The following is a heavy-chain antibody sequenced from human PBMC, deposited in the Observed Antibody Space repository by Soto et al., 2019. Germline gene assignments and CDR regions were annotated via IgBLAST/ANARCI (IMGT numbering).Heavy chain of an antibody. Sequence: PGVSLRFSCVSTGFTFICYSMSWVRQAPGKWLEWVSYISSSSSTIYYADSVKGRFTISRDNAKNSLYLQMNSLRDEDTAVYYCARDTELELRWGQGT. CDR1: GFTFICYS. D-gene: IGHD1-7*01. V-gene: IGHV3-48*02. CDR2: ISSSSSTI. CDR3: ARDTELELR. J-gene: IGHJ4*02.